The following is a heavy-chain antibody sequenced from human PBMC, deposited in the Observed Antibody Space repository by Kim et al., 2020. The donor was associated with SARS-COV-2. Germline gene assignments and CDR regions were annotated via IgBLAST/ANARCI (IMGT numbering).Heavy chain of an antibody. J-gene: IGHJ3*02. V-gene: IGHV4-39*01. Sequence: SETLSLTCTVSGGSISSSSYYWGWIRQPPGKGLEWIGSIYYSGSTYYNPSLKSRVTISVDTSKNQFSLKLSSVTAADTAVYYCAWYSSSNDLVAFDIWGQGTMVTVSS. CDR3: AWYSSSNDLVAFDI. CDR2: IYYSGST. D-gene: IGHD6-6*01. CDR1: GGSISSSSYY.